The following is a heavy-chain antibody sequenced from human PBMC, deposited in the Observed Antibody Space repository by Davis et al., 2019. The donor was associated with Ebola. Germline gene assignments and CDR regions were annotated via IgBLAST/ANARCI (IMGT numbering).Heavy chain of an antibody. CDR1: GDSVAGGSGG. CDR2: TYYNSKWYI. CDR3: VRGFFRDGFDV. Sequence: HSQTLSLTCAISGDSVAGGSGGWNWIRQSPSRGLEWLGRTYYNSKWYIDYAMSVKSRITINPDTSKNQFSLQLNSVTPEDTAVYYCVRGFFRDGFDVWDQGTMIIISS. V-gene: IGHV6-1*01. D-gene: IGHD3-3*01. J-gene: IGHJ3*01.